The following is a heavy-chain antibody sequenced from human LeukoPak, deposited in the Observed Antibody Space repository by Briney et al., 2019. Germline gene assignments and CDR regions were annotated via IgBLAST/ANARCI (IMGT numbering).Heavy chain of an antibody. J-gene: IGHJ4*02. D-gene: IGHD1-26*01. Sequence: GGSLRLSCSASGFIFKTYAMHWVRQAPGKGLEHVSGISNHGITTYYADSVKGRFTISRDNSKNTLYLQMSSLRTEDTAVFCCVKASYSDSWDFDYWGQGILVTVSS. CDR1: GFIFKTYA. CDR3: VKASYSDSWDFDY. V-gene: IGHV3-64D*06. CDR2: ISNHGITT.